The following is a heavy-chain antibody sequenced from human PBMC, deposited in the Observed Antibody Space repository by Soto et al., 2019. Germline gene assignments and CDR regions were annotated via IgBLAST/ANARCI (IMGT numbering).Heavy chain of an antibody. J-gene: IGHJ6*02. D-gene: IGHD3-10*01. CDR2: ITPIFGTA. Sequence: SVKVSCKASGGTFSSYAISWVRQAPGQGLEWMGGITPIFGTANYAQKFQGRVTITADKSTSTAYMELSSLRSEDTAVYYCAREGGVRGVYYYYGMDVWGQGTTVTVSS. CDR1: GGTFSSYA. CDR3: AREGGVRGVYYYYGMDV. V-gene: IGHV1-69*06.